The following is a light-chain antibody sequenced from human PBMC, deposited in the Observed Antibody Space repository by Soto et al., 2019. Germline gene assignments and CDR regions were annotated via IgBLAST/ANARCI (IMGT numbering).Light chain of an antibody. CDR2: SNN. Sequence: QSVLTQPPSASGTPGQRVTISCSGSSSNIGSNSVNWYQQLPGTAPKLLIYSNNRRPSGGPDRFSGSKSGTSASLAFSGLQSEDEADYYCAAWDNSLNAFVFGPGTKVTVL. CDR3: AAWDNSLNAFV. V-gene: IGLV1-44*01. CDR1: SSNIGSNS. J-gene: IGLJ1*01.